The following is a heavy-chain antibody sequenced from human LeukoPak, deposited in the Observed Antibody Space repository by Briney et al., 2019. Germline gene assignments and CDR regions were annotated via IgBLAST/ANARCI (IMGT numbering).Heavy chain of an antibody. Sequence: SSETLSLTCAVYGGSFSGYYWSWIRQPAGKGLEWIGRMYTSGSTNYNPSLQSRVTMSVDTSKNQFSLKLSSVTAADTAVYYCARVRCSGGSCCFDYWGQGTLVTVSS. D-gene: IGHD2-15*01. J-gene: IGHJ4*02. V-gene: IGHV4-59*10. CDR1: GGSFSGYY. CDR2: MYTSGST. CDR3: ARVRCSGGSCCFDY.